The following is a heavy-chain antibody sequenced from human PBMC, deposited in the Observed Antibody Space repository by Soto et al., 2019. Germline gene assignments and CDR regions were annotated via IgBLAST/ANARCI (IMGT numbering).Heavy chain of an antibody. CDR2: INHSGST. Sequence: SSETLSLTCAVYGGSFSGYYWSWIRQPPGKGLEWIGEINHSGSTNYNPSLKSRVTISVDASKNQFSLKLSSVTAADTAVYYCARRANFGFDYWGQGTLVTVSS. V-gene: IGHV4-34*01. D-gene: IGHD1-26*01. CDR1: GGSFSGYY. CDR3: ARRANFGFDY. J-gene: IGHJ4*02.